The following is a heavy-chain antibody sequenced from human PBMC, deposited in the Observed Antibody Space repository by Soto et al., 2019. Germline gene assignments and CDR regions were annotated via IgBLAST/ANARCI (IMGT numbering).Heavy chain of an antibody. Sequence: GSLRLSCAASGFTFSSYAMTWVRQAPGKGLEWVSGISGSGATTSYADSVKGRFTVSRDNSKNTLYLQMNSLRVEDTAVYYCAKLRYFDWSSYNWFEYWGQGTPVTVSS. CDR2: ISGSGATT. D-gene: IGHD3-9*01. V-gene: IGHV3-23*01. J-gene: IGHJ5*01. CDR1: GFTFSSYA. CDR3: AKLRYFDWSSYNWFEY.